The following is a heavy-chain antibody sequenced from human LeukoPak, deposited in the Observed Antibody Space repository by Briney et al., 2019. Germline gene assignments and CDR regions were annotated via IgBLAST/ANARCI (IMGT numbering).Heavy chain of an antibody. CDR3: AKEIWPTVTTPGHTHFDY. V-gene: IGHV3-21*01. J-gene: IGHJ4*02. Sequence: GGSLRLSCAASGFTFSSYSMNWVRQAPGKGLEWVSCISSSSSYIYYADSVKGRFTISRDNSKNTLCLQMNSLRAEDTAVYYCAKEIWPTVTTPGHTHFDYWGQGTLVTVSS. D-gene: IGHD4-17*01. CDR1: GFTFSSYS. CDR2: ISSSSSYI.